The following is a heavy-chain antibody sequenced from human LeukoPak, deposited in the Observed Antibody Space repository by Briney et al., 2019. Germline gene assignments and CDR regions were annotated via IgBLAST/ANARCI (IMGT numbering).Heavy chain of an antibody. J-gene: IGHJ2*01. CDR1: GFTVSTNY. D-gene: IGHD3-10*01. V-gene: IGHV3-53*01. CDR3: ARVGDHYHWYLDL. Sequence: PGGSLRLSCAASGFTVSTNYMSWVRQAPGKGLEWVSIIYSGGSTYYADSVKGRFTVSRDNSKNTLYLQMNSLRAEDTAVYYCARVGDHYHWYLDLWGRGTLVTVSS. CDR2: IYSGGST.